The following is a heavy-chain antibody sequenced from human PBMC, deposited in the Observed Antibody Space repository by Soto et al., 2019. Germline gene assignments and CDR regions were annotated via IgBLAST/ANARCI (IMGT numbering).Heavy chain of an antibody. CDR2: RYYSEST. D-gene: IGHD2-15*01. J-gene: IGHJ4*02. CDR1: GGSITTGGYY. V-gene: IGHV4-31*03. Sequence: NPSETLSLTCTVSGGSITTGGYYWSWIRQIPGKGLEWIGHRYYSESTYYNPSLKSRVSISLDTSKNQFSLKLSFVTAADTAMYYCARTKCSGGSCYSWSLDYWGQGTPVTVSS. CDR3: ARTKCSGGSCYSWSLDY.